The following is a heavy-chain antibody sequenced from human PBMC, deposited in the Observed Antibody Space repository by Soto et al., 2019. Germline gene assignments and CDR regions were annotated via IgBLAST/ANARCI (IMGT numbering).Heavy chain of an antibody. CDR2: IKSKTDGGTT. D-gene: IGHD3-16*01. Sequence: GGSLRLSCAASGFTFSNAWMSWVRQAPGKGLEWVGRIKSKTDGGTTDYAAPVKGRFTIARDDSKNTLYLKMNRLKAEDTAVYYCTREIGGRSLGAFDIWGQGTMVTVSS. V-gene: IGHV3-15*01. CDR3: TREIGGRSLGAFDI. CDR1: GFTFSNAW. J-gene: IGHJ3*02.